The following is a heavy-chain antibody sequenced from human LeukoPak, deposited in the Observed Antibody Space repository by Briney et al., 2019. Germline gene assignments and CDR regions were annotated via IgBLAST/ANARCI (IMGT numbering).Heavy chain of an antibody. D-gene: IGHD3-22*01. V-gene: IGHV3-9*01. CDR2: ISWNSGSI. Sequence: QPGRSLRLSCAASGFTFDDYAMHWVRQAPGKGLEWVSGISWNSGSIGYAVSVKGRFTISRDNAKNSLYLQMNSLRAEDTALYYCAKGYYYDSSGYYRLSAFDIWGQGTMVTVSS. CDR1: GFTFDDYA. CDR3: AKGYYYDSSGYYRLSAFDI. J-gene: IGHJ3*02.